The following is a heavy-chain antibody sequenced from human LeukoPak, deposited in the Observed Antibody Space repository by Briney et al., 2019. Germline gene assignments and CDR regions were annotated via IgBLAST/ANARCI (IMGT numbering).Heavy chain of an antibody. V-gene: IGHV1-8*01. D-gene: IGHD6-19*01. CDR3: ARTSVAGKGDFDY. CDR2: MNPNSGNT. Sequence: ASVKVSCKASGYTFTSYDINWVRQATGQGLEWRGWMNPNSGNTGYAQKFQGRVTMTRNTSISTAYMELSSLRSEDTAVYYCARTSVAGKGDFDYWGQGTLVTVSS. CDR1: GYTFTSYD. J-gene: IGHJ4*02.